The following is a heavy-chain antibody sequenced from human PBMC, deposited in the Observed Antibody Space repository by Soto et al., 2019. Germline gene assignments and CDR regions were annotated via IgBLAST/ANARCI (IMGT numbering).Heavy chain of an antibody. D-gene: IGHD2-15*01. V-gene: IGHV3-33*01. CDR2: IWYDGSNK. CDR3: ARDPFLGGNAYYHYGQAF. Sequence: GESLILSCAASGFTFSSYGMHWVRQAPGKGLEWVAVIWYDGSNKYYADSVKGRFTISRDNSKNTLYLQMNSLRAEDTAVYYCARDPFLGGNAYYHYGQAFWGQGTTVTVSS. CDR1: GFTFSSYG. J-gene: IGHJ6*02.